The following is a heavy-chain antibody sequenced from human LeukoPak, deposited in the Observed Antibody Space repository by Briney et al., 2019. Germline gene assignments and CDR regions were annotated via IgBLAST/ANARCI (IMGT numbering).Heavy chain of an antibody. V-gene: IGHV6-1*01. Sequence: SQTLSLTCAISGDSVSSNSAAWNWIRQSPSRGLEWLGRTYYRSKWYNDYAVSVKSRITINPDTSENQFSLQLNSVTPEDTAVYYCARAVSVSGADIFSFDYWGQGTLVTVSS. J-gene: IGHJ4*02. D-gene: IGHD3-9*01. CDR2: TYYRSKWYN. CDR3: ARAVSVSGADIFSFDY. CDR1: GDSVSSNSAA.